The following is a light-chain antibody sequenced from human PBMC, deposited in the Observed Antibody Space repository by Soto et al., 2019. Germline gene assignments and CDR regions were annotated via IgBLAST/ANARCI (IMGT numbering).Light chain of an antibody. CDR1: SSDIGASNF. Sequence: QSVLTQPPSVSGSPGQSITVSCTGTSSDIGASNFVSWYQHLPGRAPKVMIYDVARWPSGVPDRFSGSKSGNTASLTISGLQAEDEADYFCCSYAGGYTYLFGTGTKVNVL. CDR2: DVA. V-gene: IGLV2-11*01. J-gene: IGLJ1*01. CDR3: CSYAGGYTYL.